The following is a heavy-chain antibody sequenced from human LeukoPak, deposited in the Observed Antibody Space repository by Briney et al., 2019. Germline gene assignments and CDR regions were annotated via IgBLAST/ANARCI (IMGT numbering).Heavy chain of an antibody. D-gene: IGHD1-1*01. CDR2: IIPILGIA. CDR3: ARARTTGTTGLYYGMDV. J-gene: IGHJ6*02. Sequence: SVKVSCKASGGTFSSYAISWVRQAPGQGLEWMGRIIPILGIANYAQKFQGRVTITADKSTSTAYMELSSLRSEDTAVYYCARARTTGTTGLYYGMDVWGQGTTVTVSS. CDR1: GGTFSSYA. V-gene: IGHV1-69*04.